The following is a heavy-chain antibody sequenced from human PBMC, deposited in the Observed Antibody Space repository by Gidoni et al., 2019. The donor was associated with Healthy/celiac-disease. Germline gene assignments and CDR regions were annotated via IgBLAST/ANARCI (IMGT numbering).Heavy chain of an antibody. Sequence: QVQLVQSGAEVKKPGSSGKVSCKASGGTFSSDAISWVRQAPGQGLEWMGGIIPIFGTANYAPKFQCRVTITADESPRTASLELIRLRSEYTAVYYCALVTGFASYWGPGTLVPFSS. V-gene: IGHV1-69*01. CDR1: GGTFSSDA. CDR3: ALVTGFASY. D-gene: IGHD3-16*01. J-gene: IGHJ4*01. CDR2: IIPIFGTA.